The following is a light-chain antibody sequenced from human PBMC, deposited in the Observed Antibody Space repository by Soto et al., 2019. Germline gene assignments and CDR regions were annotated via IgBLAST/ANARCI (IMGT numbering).Light chain of an antibody. CDR3: QQGYTTPPT. Sequence: DIQMTQSPSTLSASVRDRVTITGRASQSISSWLAWYKQKPGKAPKLLIYDASSLESGVPSRFRGSGSATDFTLTISSLKPEDFATYYCQQGYTTPPTFGQGTRLEIK. V-gene: IGKV1-5*01. CDR1: QSISSW. J-gene: IGKJ5*01. CDR2: DAS.